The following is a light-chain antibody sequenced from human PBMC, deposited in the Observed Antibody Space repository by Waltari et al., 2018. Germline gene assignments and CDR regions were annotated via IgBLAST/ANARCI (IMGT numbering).Light chain of an antibody. CDR2: EVS. CDR1: STDVGVYNY. J-gene: IGLJ2*01. Sequence: QSALTQPPSASGSPGQSVTISCTGTSTDVGVYNYVSWSQQHPGRAPKLIIYEVSRRPEGVPGRSSGSKAGNTAALTVSGVQAEDEADYYCSSYAGSDNLIFGGGTKLTVL. V-gene: IGLV2-8*01. CDR3: SSYAGSDNLI.